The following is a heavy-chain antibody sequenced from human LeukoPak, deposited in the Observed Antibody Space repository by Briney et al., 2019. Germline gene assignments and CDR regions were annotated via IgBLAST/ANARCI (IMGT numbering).Heavy chain of an antibody. CDR2: ISTSGGST. CDR1: GFTVSSNY. Sequence: GGSLRLSCAASGFTVSSNYMSWVRQAPGKGLEWVSAISTSGGSTYYADSVKGRFTISRDNSKNTLYLQMNSLRAEDTAVYYCAKDLLWFGESYHAFDIWGQGTMVTVSS. CDR3: AKDLLWFGESYHAFDI. D-gene: IGHD3-10*01. V-gene: IGHV3-23*01. J-gene: IGHJ3*02.